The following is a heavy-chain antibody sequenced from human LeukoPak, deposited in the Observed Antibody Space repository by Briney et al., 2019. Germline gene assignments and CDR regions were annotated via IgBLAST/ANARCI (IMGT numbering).Heavy chain of an antibody. V-gene: IGHV1-2*02. CDR3: ARNTYYYDSSGYEGPDY. J-gene: IGHJ4*02. CDR1: GYTFTGYY. CDR2: INPNSGGT. D-gene: IGHD3-22*01. Sequence: ASVKVSCKASGYTFTGYYMHWVRQAPGQGLEWMGWINPNSGGTNYAQKSQGRVTMTRDTSISTAYMELSRLRSDDTAVYYCARNTYYYDSSGYEGPDYWGQGTLVTVSS.